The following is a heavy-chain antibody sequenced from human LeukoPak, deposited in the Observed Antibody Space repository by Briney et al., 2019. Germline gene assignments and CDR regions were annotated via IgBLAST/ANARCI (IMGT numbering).Heavy chain of an antibody. V-gene: IGHV4-39*01. CDR3: ARQKLYDSSGYFDS. CDR1: GGSISSSSYY. CDR2: IYYSGST. Sequence: SETLSLTCTVSGGSISSSSYYWGWIRQPPGKGLGLIGSIYYSGSTYYNPSIKSRVTISVDTSKNQFALKLSSVTAADTAVYYCARQKLYDSSGYFDSWGQGTLVTVSS. J-gene: IGHJ4*02. D-gene: IGHD3-22*01.